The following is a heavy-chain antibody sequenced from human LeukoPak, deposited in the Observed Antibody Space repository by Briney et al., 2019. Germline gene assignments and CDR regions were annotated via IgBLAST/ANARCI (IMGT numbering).Heavy chain of an antibody. CDR1: GGSISSGGYY. CDR3: ARELRWLGKFDY. J-gene: IGHJ4*02. CDR2: IYYSGST. D-gene: IGHD6-19*01. V-gene: IGHV4-31*03. Sequence: PSETLSLTCTVSGGSISSGGYYWSWIRQHPGKGLEWIGYIYYSGSTYYNPSLKSRVTISVDTSKNQFSLKLSSVTAADTAVYYCARELRWLGKFDYWGQGTLVTVSS.